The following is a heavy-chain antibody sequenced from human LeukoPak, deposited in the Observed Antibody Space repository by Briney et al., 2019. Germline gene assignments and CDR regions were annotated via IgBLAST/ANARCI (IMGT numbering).Heavy chain of an antibody. CDR3: AKSRWPTVTSYYFDY. D-gene: IGHD4-17*01. Sequence: PGGSLRLSCAASGFTFSSYGMHWVRQAPGKGLEWVAVISYDGSNKYYADSVKGRFTISRDNSKNTLYLQMNSLRAEDTAVYYCAKSRWPTVTSYYFDYWGQGTTVTVSS. CDR2: ISYDGSNK. J-gene: IGHJ4*03. CDR1: GFTFSSYG. V-gene: IGHV3-30*18.